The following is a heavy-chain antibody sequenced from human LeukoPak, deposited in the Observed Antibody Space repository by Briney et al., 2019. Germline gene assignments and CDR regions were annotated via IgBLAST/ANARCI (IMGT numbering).Heavy chain of an antibody. V-gene: IGHV3-9*01. D-gene: IGHD2-2*01. CDR3: AKDRYCSSTSCPIDY. Sequence: PGGSLRLSCATSGFTFDEYAMHWVRQAPGKGLEWVSGINGNSDKIGYADSAKGRFTISRDSAKKSLYLQMNSLRAEDTALYFCAKDRYCSSTSCPIDYWGQGTLVTVSS. CDR1: GFTFDEYA. CDR2: INGNSDKI. J-gene: IGHJ4*02.